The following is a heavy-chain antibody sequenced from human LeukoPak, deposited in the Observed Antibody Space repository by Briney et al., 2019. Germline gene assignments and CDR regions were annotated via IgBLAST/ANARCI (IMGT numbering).Heavy chain of an antibody. CDR2: ISSAGSYI. D-gene: IGHD3-22*01. CDR3: ARDRHPYDSSGYCFDY. Sequence: GGSLRLSCAASGFTFSAYNMNWVRQAPGKGPEWVSSISSAGSYIYYADSVKGRFTISRDNAKNSLYLQMNSLRAEDTAVYYCARDRHPYDSSGYCFDYWGQGTLVTFSS. V-gene: IGHV3-21*01. J-gene: IGHJ4*02. CDR1: GFTFSAYN.